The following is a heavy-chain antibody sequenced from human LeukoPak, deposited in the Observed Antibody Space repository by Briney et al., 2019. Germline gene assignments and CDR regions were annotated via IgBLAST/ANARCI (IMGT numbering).Heavy chain of an antibody. CDR3: TRADSRVWYDSYSSVY. Sequence: GGSLRLSCVPSRYTFTAYTMTWVRQAPGKGLEWGSHIYIGGSAYYTDSVKGRFTIPRDNSKKTLYLHINRPSAEATAVYYFTRADSRVWYDSYSSVYSGQGALVTVSS. V-gene: IGHV3-53*01. CDR1: RYTFTAYT. J-gene: IGHJ4*02. CDR2: IYIGGSA. D-gene: IGHD6-19*01.